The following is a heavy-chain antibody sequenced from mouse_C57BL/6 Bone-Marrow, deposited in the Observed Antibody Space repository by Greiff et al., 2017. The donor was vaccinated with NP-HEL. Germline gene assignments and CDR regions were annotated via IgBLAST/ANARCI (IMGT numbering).Heavy chain of an antibody. CDR2: SRNKANDYTT. CDR3: ARGPGDY. Sequence: EVMLVESGGGLVQSGRSLRLSCATSGFTFSDFYMEWVRQAPGKGLEWIAASRNKANDYTTEYSASVKGRFIVSRDTSQSILYLQMNALRAEDTAIYYCARGPGDYWGQGTSVTVSS. V-gene: IGHV7-1*01. J-gene: IGHJ4*01. CDR1: GFTFSDFY.